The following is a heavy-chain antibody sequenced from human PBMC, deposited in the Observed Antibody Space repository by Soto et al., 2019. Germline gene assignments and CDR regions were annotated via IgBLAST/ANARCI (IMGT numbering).Heavy chain of an antibody. Sequence: QVQLVQSGAEVKKPGSSVKVSCKASGGTFSSYAISWVRQAPGQGLEWMRGIIPIFGTANYAQKFQGRVTITADKSTSTAYMELSSLRSEDTAVYYCARGQGGYDYYYYYGMDVWGQGTTVTVSS. D-gene: IGHD5-12*01. V-gene: IGHV1-69*06. CDR3: ARGQGGYDYYYYYGMDV. CDR1: GGTFSSYA. J-gene: IGHJ6*02. CDR2: IIPIFGTA.